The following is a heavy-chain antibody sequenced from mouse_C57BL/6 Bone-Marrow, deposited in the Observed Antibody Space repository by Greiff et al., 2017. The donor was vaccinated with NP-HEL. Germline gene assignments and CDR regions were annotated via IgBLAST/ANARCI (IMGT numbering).Heavy chain of an antibody. CDR2: INPYNGGT. CDR3: ARGGDGYFWFAC. J-gene: IGHJ3*01. CDR1: GYTFTDYY. Sequence: EVQLQQSGPVLVKPGASVKMSCKASGYTFTDYYMNWVKQSHGKSLEWIGVINPYNGGTSYNQKFKGKATLAVDKSSSTAYMELNSLTSEDSAVYYCARGGDGYFWFACWGQGTLVTVSA. D-gene: IGHD2-3*01. V-gene: IGHV1-19*01.